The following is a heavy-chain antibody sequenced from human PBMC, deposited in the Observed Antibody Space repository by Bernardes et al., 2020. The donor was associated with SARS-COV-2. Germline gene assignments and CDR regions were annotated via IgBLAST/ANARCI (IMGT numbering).Heavy chain of an antibody. CDR1: GGSIGGYY. CDR2: IYYTGST. CDR3: ARYSRFRWYFDS. J-gene: IGHJ4*02. Sequence: SETLSLTCTVSGGSIGGYYWSWVRQTPGKGLEWIGYIYYTGSTNYSPSLQSRVIMSIDTSNNEFYLSLTSVTGADTAVYYCARYSRFRWYFDSWGQGTQVTVSS. V-gene: IGHV4-59*01. D-gene: IGHD2-15*01.